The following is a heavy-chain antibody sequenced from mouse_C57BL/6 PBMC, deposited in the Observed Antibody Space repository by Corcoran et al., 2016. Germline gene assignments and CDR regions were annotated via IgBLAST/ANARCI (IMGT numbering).Heavy chain of an antibody. CDR2: IGGRGGRT. V-gene: IGHV5-9*04. Sequence: EVQLLESGGGLVQPGGSLRLSCAASGFTFSSYAMSWVRQAPGKGLEWVSAIGGRGGRTYYADSVKGRFTISRDNSKNTLYLQMNGLSAEDTAVYYCAKIRLGELSIVDYWGQGTLVTVSS. CDR1: GFTFSSYA. J-gene: IGHJ4*01. D-gene: IGHD1-1*01. CDR3: AKIRLGELSIVDY.